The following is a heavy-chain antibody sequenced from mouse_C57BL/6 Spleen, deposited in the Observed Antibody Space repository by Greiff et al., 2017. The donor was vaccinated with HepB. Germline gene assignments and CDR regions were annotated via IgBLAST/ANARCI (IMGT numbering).Heavy chain of an antibody. CDR1: GYSITSGYY. J-gene: IGHJ2*01. Sequence: EVKLQESGPGLVKPSQSLSLTCSVTGYSITSGYYWNWIRQFPGNKLEWMGYISYDGSNNYNPSLKNRISITRDTSKNQFFLKLNSVTTEDTATYYCARDLRTGIDYWGQGTTLTVSS. CDR2: ISYDGSN. V-gene: IGHV3-6*01. CDR3: ARDLRTGIDY. D-gene: IGHD4-1*01.